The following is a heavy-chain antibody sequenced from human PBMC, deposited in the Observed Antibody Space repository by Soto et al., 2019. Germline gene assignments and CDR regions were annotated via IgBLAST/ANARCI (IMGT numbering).Heavy chain of an antibody. CDR3: ARGVYCSSTSCYWGMDV. Sequence: QVQLQQWGAGLLKPSETLSLTCAVYCGSLSGYYWSWIRQPPGKGLEWLGEINHTGSTNYNPSLKCRVTISLDTPKNQFSLRLSCVTAADTAVYYCARGVYCSSTSCYWGMDVWGQGTTVTVSS. D-gene: IGHD2-2*01. V-gene: IGHV4-34*01. CDR2: INHTGST. J-gene: IGHJ6*02. CDR1: CGSLSGYY.